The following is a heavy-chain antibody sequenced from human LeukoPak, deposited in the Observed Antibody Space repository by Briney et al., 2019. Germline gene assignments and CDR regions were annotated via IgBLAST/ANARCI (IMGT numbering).Heavy chain of an antibody. CDR2: IYYSGST. D-gene: IGHD6-19*01. CDR1: GGSISSYY. J-gene: IGHJ4*02. CDR3: ARMYSSGWYADY. Sequence: SETLSLTCTVSGGSISSYYWSWIRQPPGKGLEWIGYIYYSGSTNYNPSLKSRVTISVDTSKNQFSLKLSSVTAADTAVYYCARMYSSGWYADYWGRGTLVTVPS. V-gene: IGHV4-59*01.